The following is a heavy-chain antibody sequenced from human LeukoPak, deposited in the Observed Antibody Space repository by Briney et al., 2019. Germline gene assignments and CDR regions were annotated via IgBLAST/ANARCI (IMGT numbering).Heavy chain of an antibody. D-gene: IGHD3-10*01. CDR2: INQDGGEK. J-gene: IGHJ6*02. CDR1: GFTFSNNW. V-gene: IGHV3-7*01. Sequence: GGSLRLSCAASGFTFSNNWMTWVRQAPGKGLEWVANINQDGGEKYYVDSVKGRLTISRDNAKNSLYLQMNSLRAEDTAVYYCARDRGYYYGMDVWGQGTTVTVSS. CDR3: ARDRGYYYGMDV.